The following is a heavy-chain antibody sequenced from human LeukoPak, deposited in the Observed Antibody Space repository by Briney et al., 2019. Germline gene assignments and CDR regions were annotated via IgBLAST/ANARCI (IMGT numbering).Heavy chain of an antibody. CDR1: GFTVSTNS. CDR3: ARRAGDYSHPYGY. CDR2: IYSGGST. V-gene: IGHV3-53*01. J-gene: IGHJ4*02. Sequence: GGSLRLSCTVSGFTVSTNSMSWVRQTPGKGLEWVSFIYSGGSTHYSDSVKGRFTISRDNSKNTLYLQMNSLRAEDTAVYYCARRAGDYSHPYGYWGQGTLVTVSS. D-gene: IGHD3-22*01.